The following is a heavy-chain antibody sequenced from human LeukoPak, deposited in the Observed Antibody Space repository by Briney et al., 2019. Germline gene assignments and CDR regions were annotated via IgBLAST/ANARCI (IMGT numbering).Heavy chain of an antibody. V-gene: IGHV3-7*01. D-gene: IGHD2-21*02. CDR3: ARKLRVTHAFDI. CDR1: AFSFSSYW. J-gene: IGHJ3*02. Sequence: GGSLRLSCAASAFSFSSYWMSWVRQAPGKGLEWVANIKEDGSEKYYVDSVKGRFTISRDNAKNSLYLQMNSLRAEDTAVYYCARKLRVTHAFDIWGQGTMVTVSS. CDR2: IKEDGSEK.